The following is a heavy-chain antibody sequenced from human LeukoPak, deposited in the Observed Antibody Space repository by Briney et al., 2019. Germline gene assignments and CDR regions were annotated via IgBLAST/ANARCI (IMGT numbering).Heavy chain of an antibody. CDR2: IRYDKSNK. J-gene: IGHJ4*02. CDR3: AKDSGYRLLWFGELNDYFDY. Sequence: GGSLRLSCAASGFTFSTYGMHWVRQAPGKGLEWVAFIRYDKSNKYYADSVKGRFTISRDNSKNTLYLQMNSLRAEDTAVYYCAKDSGYRLLWFGELNDYFDYWGQGTLVTVSS. D-gene: IGHD3-10*01. V-gene: IGHV3-30*02. CDR1: GFTFSTYG.